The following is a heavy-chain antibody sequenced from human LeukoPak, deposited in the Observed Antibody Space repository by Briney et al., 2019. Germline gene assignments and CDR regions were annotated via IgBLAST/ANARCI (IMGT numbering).Heavy chain of an antibody. V-gene: IGHV1-2*06. D-gene: IGHD6-19*01. Sequence: ASVKVSCKASGYTFTGYYMHWVLQAPGQGLEWMGRINPNSGGTNYAQKFQGRVTMTRDTSISTAYMELSRLRSDDTAVYYCARFQEWLNGLFVYYFDYWGQGTLVTVSS. CDR1: GYTFTGYY. CDR2: INPNSGGT. CDR3: ARFQEWLNGLFVYYFDY. J-gene: IGHJ4*02.